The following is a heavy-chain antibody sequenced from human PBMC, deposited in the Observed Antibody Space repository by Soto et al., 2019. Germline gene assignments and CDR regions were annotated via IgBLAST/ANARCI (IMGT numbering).Heavy chain of an antibody. CDR1: GFTFSSYG. CDR3: AKDAAAGTLVRYYFDY. Sequence: PGGSLRLSCAASGFTFSSYGMHWVRQAPGKGLEWVAVISYDGSNKYYADSVKGRFTISRDNSKNTLYLQMNSLRAEDTAVYYCAKDAAAGTLVRYYFDYWGQGTLVTVSS. CDR2: ISYDGSNK. D-gene: IGHD6-13*01. J-gene: IGHJ4*02. V-gene: IGHV3-30*18.